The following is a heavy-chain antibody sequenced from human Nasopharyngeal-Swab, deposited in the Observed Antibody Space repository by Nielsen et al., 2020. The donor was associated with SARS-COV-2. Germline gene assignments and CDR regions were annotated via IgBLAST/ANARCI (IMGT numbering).Heavy chain of an antibody. Sequence: PGKGLEWIGSIYYSGSTYYNPSLKSRVTISVDTSKNQFSLKLSSVTAADTAAYYCARQETGGYQYYFDYWGQGTLVTVSS. CDR3: ARQETGGYQYYFDY. V-gene: IGHV4-39*01. D-gene: IGHD5-12*01. J-gene: IGHJ4*02. CDR2: IYYSGST.